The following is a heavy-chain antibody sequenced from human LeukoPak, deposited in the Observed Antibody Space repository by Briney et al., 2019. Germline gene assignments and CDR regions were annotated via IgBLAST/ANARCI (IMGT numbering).Heavy chain of an antibody. CDR1: GFTFSSYA. V-gene: IGHV3-23*01. Sequence: PGGSLRLSCAASGFTFSSYAMSWVRQAPGKGLEWVPAISGSGGSTYYADSVKGRFTISRDNSKNTLYLQMNSLRAEDTAVYYCAKDLNRNWNYVGFDYWGQGTLVTVSS. D-gene: IGHD1-7*01. CDR2: ISGSGGST. J-gene: IGHJ4*02. CDR3: AKDLNRNWNYVGFDY.